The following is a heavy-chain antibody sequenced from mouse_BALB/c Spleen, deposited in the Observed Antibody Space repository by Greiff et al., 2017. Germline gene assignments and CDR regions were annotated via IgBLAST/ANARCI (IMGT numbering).Heavy chain of an antibody. CDR1: GYTFTSYV. CDR2: INPYNDGT. Sequence: EVQLQQSGPELVKPGASVKMSCKASGYTFTSYVMHWVKQKPGQGLEWIGYINPYNDGTKYNEKFKGKATLTSDKSSSTAYMELSSLTSEDSAVYYWARKGGITTVVLDYWGQGTTLTVSS. D-gene: IGHD1-1*01. V-gene: IGHV1-14*01. J-gene: IGHJ2*01. CDR3: ARKGGITTVVLDY.